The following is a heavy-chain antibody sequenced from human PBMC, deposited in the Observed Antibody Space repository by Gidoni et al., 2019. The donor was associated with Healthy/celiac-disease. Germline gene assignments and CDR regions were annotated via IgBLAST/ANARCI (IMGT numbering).Heavy chain of an antibody. CDR2: ISSSGSTI. CDR3: ARVNVWLRRAFDI. Sequence: EVHLVESGGGLVQPGGSLRLSCAASGFTFSSHELNWVRQAPGKGLEWVSYISSSGSTIYYADSVKGRFTISRDNAKNSLYLQMNSLRAEDTAVYYCARVNVWLRRAFDIWGQGTMVTVSS. D-gene: IGHD5-12*01. J-gene: IGHJ3*02. CDR1: GFTFSSHE. V-gene: IGHV3-48*03.